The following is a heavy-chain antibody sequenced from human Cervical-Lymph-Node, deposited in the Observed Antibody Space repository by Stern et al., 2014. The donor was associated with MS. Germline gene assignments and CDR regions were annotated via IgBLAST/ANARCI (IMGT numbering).Heavy chain of an antibody. CDR2: IYSTGST. Sequence: QVQLQESGPGLVKPSQTLSLTCTVSGGSISSGSYYWTWIRQPAGKGLEWIGHIYSTGSTKYNPSLKRGVTISGDMSKNQFSLKRRSVTAADTAVYYCARDPPLTLKGAFDIWGQGTMVTVSS. D-gene: IGHD2-21*02. CDR1: GGSISSGSYY. CDR3: ARDPPLTLKGAFDI. V-gene: IGHV4-61*02. J-gene: IGHJ3*02.